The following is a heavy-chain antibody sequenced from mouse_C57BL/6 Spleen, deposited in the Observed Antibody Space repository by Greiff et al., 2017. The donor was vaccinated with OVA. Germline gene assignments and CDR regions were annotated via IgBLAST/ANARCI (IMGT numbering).Heavy chain of an antibody. V-gene: IGHV2-5*01. J-gene: IGHJ2*01. CDR3: AKDYGSSFFDY. Sequence: QVQLQQSGPGLVQPSQSLSITCTVSGFSFTSYGVHWVRQSPGKGLEWLGVIWRGGSTDYNADFMSRLSITKDNSKSQVFFKMNSLQADDTAIYYCAKDYGSSFFDYWGQGTTLTVSS. CDR1: GFSFTSYG. CDR2: IWRGGST. D-gene: IGHD1-1*01.